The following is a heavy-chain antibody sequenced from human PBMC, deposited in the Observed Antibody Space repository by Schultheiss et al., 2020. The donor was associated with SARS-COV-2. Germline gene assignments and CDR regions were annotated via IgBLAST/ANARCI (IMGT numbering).Heavy chain of an antibody. J-gene: IGHJ6*03. CDR2: INSDGSST. CDR1: GFTFSSYW. D-gene: IGHD6-19*01. Sequence: GESLKISCAASGFTFSSYWMHWVRQAPGKGLVWVSRINSDGSSTSYADSVKGRFTISRDNAKNTLYLQMNSLRAEDTAVYYCAREREAVAYYYYYMDVWGKGTTVTVSS. CDR3: AREREAVAYYYYYMDV. V-gene: IGHV3-74*01.